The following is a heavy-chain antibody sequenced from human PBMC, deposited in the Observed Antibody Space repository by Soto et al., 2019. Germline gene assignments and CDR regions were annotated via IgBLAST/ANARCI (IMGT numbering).Heavy chain of an antibody. CDR2: IYYSGST. J-gene: IGHJ5*02. V-gene: IGHV4-59*01. CDR3: AGGAAAGNRNWFDP. Sequence: QVQLQESGPGLVKPSETLSLTCTVSGGSISSYYWSWIRQPPGKGLEWIGYIYYSGSTNYNPSLKSRVTISVDTSKNRFSLKLCAVTAANTAVHSCAGGAAAGNRNWFDPWGQGTLVTVSS. CDR1: GGSISSYY. D-gene: IGHD6-13*01.